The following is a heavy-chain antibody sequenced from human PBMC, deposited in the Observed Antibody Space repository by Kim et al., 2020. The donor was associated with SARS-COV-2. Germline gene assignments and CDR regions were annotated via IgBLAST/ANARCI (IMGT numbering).Heavy chain of an antibody. Sequence: GGSLRLSCAASGFTFSSYAMHWVRQAPGKGLEWVAVIWYDGSNKYYADSVKGRFTISRDNSKNTLYLQMNSLRAEDTAVYYCAKDPSLMLRRDRTRFDYWGQGTLVTVSS. CDR2: IWYDGSNK. V-gene: IGHV3-33*06. D-gene: IGHD3-10*01. CDR1: GFTFSSYA. CDR3: AKDPSLMLRRDRTRFDY. J-gene: IGHJ4*02.